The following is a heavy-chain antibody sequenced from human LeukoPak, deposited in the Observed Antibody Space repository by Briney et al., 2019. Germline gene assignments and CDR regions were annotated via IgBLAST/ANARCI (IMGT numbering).Heavy chain of an antibody. CDR1: GYTFTDYY. V-gene: IGHV1-2*02. J-gene: IGHJ6*02. Sequence: GASLKVSCKASGYTFTDYYIHWVRQAPGQGPEGMGWIKANSGDTNYAQKFQGRVTLTRDTSINTAYMEVNRLRSDDTAVYYCGRVTIFSPSHYYGMDVWGQGTAVTVSS. CDR3: GRVTIFSPSHYYGMDV. CDR2: IKANSGDT. D-gene: IGHD3-3*01.